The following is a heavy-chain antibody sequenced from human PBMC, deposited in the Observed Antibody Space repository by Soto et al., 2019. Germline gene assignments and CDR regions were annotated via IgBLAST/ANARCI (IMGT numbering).Heavy chain of an antibody. D-gene: IGHD4-17*01. CDR3: ARPRTVTTIGYYGMDV. CDR1: GFSFSSYG. Sequence: GGSLRPSCAASGFSFSSYGMHGVGKAPGKGIEWEGVRRYDGSNKDYADSVKGRFTITRDNDKNTLYLQMNSLRAEDTAVYYCARPRTVTTIGYYGMDVWGQGTTVTVSS. V-gene: IGHV3-33*01. J-gene: IGHJ6*02. CDR2: RRYDGSNK.